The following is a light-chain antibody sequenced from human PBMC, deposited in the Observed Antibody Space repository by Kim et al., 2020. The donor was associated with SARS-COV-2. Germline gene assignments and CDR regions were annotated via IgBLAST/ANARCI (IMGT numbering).Light chain of an antibody. CDR3: QQYNAYWT. CDR2: KAS. Sequence: DIQMTQSPSTLSASVGDRVTITCRASESISTWLAWYQQKPGKAPKLLIDKASNLQSGVPSRFSGSGSGTEFTLTISSLQPEDFATYYCQQYNAYWTFGQGTKVEIK. J-gene: IGKJ1*01. V-gene: IGKV1-5*03. CDR1: ESISTW.